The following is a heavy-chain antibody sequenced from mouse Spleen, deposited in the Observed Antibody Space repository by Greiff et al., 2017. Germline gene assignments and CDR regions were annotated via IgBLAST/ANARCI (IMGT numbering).Heavy chain of an antibody. D-gene: IGHD2-1*01. CDR2: IYPGDGDT. CDR1: GYAFSSYW. J-gene: IGHJ2*01. Sequence: QVQLQQSGAELVKPGASVKISCKASGYAFSSYWMNWVKQRPGKGLEWIGQIYPGDGDTNYNGKFKGKATLTADKSSSTAYMQLSSLTSEDSAVYFCARGGYGNFFDYWGQGTTLTVSS. V-gene: IGHV1-80*01. CDR3: ARGGYGNFFDY.